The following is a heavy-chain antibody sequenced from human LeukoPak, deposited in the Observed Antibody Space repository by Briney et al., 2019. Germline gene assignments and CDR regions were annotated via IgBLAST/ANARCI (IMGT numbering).Heavy chain of an antibody. CDR1: GFTFSSYA. J-gene: IGHJ3*02. CDR2: ISGSGGST. D-gene: IGHD2-15*01. Sequence: PGGSLRLSCAASGFTFSSYAMSWVRQAPGKGLEWVSGISGSGGSTYYADSVKGRFTIPRDNSKNTLYLQMNSLRAEDTAVYYCAKTRGIVVVAATRGAFDIWGQGTMVTVSS. CDR3: AKTRGIVVVAATRGAFDI. V-gene: IGHV3-23*01.